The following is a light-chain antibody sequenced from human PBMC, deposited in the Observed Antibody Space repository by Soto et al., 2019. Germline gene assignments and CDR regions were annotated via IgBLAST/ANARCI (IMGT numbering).Light chain of an antibody. Sequence: DIQMTQSPSSLSASVGDRVTITCRASQTISNYLNWYQQKSGQAPKLLIYTAASLQSGVPSRFSGSRSGTEFTLTINTLQPEDVATYYCLQHHSFPYTFGQGTKLEIK. CDR2: TAA. CDR3: LQHHSFPYT. V-gene: IGKV1-17*01. J-gene: IGKJ2*01. CDR1: QTISNY.